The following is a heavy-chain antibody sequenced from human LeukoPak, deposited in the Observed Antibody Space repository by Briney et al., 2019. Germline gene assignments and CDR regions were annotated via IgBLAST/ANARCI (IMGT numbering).Heavy chain of an antibody. V-gene: IGHV3-30*04. CDR1: GLSFNTYA. Sequence: GGSLRLSCVDSGLSFNTYAMHWVRQAPGKGLEWVAAISYDGSYTYYRDSVRGRFTISRDNSKNTMYLQMNSLRAEDTAMYYCARALDVWGKGTTVTVSS. CDR3: ARALDV. CDR2: ISYDGSYT. J-gene: IGHJ6*04.